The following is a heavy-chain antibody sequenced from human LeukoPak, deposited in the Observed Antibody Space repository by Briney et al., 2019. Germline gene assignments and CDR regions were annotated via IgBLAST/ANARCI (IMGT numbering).Heavy chain of an antibody. CDR3: ARSDSSGYRSPFDY. J-gene: IGHJ4*02. Sequence: GESLKISCQGSGYNFPIYWIGWVRQMPGQGLEWMGIIYPDDSNTIYGPSFQGQVTISADKSISTAYLQWSSLKASDTAMYYCARSDSSGYRSPFDYWGQGTLVTVSS. V-gene: IGHV5-51*01. CDR2: IYPDDSNT. CDR1: GYNFPIYW. D-gene: IGHD3-22*01.